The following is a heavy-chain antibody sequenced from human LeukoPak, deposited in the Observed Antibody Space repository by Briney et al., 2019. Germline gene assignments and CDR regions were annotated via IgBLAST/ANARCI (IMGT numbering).Heavy chain of an antibody. CDR1: GGSVSSGSYY. V-gene: IGHV4-61*01. D-gene: IGHD5-24*01. Sequence: PSETLSLTCTVSGGSVSSGSYYWSWIRQPPGKGLEWIGYIYYSGSTNYNPSLKSRVTISVDTSKNQFSLKLSSVTAADMAVYYCARGMGRDGYNYPPTNFDYWGQGTLVTVSS. CDR3: ARGMGRDGYNYPPTNFDY. J-gene: IGHJ4*02. CDR2: IYYSGST.